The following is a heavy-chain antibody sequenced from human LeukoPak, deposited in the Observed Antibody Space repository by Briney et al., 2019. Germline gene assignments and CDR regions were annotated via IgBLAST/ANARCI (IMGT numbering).Heavy chain of an antibody. V-gene: IGHV3-66*01. D-gene: IGHD6-6*01. CDR1: GFTVSSDY. Sequence: GGSLRLSCAASGFTVSSDYITWVRQAPGKGLEWVSVVYSGGETYYAESVKGRFTVSRDNSKNTVYLQMNSLRAEDTAVYFCARGGIAARPSDSWGQGTPVTVSS. CDR3: ARGGIAARPSDS. CDR2: VYSGGET. J-gene: IGHJ4*02.